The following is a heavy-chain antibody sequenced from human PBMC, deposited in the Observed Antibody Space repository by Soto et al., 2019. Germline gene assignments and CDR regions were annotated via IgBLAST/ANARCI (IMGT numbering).Heavy chain of an antibody. Sequence: ASVKVSCKASGYTFTGYYMHWVRQAPGQGLEWMGWINPNSGGTNYAQKFQGRVTMTRDTSISTAYMELSRLRSDDTAVYYCVCSPTIFGVVTIDAFDIWGQGTMVTVSS. D-gene: IGHD3-3*01. V-gene: IGHV1-2*02. CDR3: VCSPTIFGVVTIDAFDI. J-gene: IGHJ3*02. CDR2: INPNSGGT. CDR1: GYTFTGYY.